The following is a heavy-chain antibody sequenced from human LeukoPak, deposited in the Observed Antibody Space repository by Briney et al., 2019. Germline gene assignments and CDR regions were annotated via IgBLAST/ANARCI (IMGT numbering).Heavy chain of an antibody. CDR1: GFTFSSYA. CDR2: ISSSADST. CDR3: AKPLEKYTYGGNFDY. V-gene: IGHV3-23*01. J-gene: IGHJ4*02. D-gene: IGHD4-23*01. Sequence: GGSLRLSCEASGFTFSSYAMSWVRQAPGQGLAWVSVISSSADSTYYADSVKGRFTISRDNSKNTLFLQMNSLRAEDTAVYYCAKPLEKYTYGGNFDYWGQGILVTVSS.